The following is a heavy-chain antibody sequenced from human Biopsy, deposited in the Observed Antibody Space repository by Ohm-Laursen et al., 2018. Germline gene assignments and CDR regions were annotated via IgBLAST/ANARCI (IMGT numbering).Heavy chain of an antibody. CDR2: ISGYNGNI. D-gene: IGHD3-3*01. CDR3: ARDHPDFWGGCSPTVISSYYGMDV. Sequence: ASVEVSCKASGNTFTGYYLHWVRQAPGQGLEWMGWISGYNGNINYAQKFLDRVTMTTDTSTNTAYMEVRRLRPDDTAVYYCARDHPDFWGGCSPTVISSYYGMDVWGQGTTVIVSS. V-gene: IGHV1-18*04. CDR1: GNTFTGYY. J-gene: IGHJ6*02.